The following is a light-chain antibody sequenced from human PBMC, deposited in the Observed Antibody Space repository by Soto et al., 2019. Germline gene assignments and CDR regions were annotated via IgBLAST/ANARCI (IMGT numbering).Light chain of an antibody. CDR3: QQFGNPLTYT. Sequence: EIVLTQSPGTLSLSPGERATLSCRASQSVSSSYLAWYQQRPGQAPRLLMYRTSTRATGIPDRFSGSGSGTDFTLTISRLEPEDFAVYYCQQFGNPLTYTFGQGTKREIK. V-gene: IGKV3-20*01. J-gene: IGKJ2*01. CDR1: QSVSSSY. CDR2: RTS.